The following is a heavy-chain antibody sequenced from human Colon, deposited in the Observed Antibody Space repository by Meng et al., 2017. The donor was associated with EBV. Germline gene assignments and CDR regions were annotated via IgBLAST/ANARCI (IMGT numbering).Heavy chain of an antibody. CDR1: GVSISSNTR. J-gene: IGHJ4*02. CDR3: ARGKQDAWELLAY. CDR2: IDDSGST. Sequence: QVALQDAGPGLVKPSATLALPCRISGVSISSNTRWTWVRQPPGKGLEWIGDIDDSGSTNYNPSLNSRISISLDKSKNHFPLKVNSVTAADTAVYYSARGKQDAWELLAYWGQGALVTVSS. D-gene: IGHD1-26*01. V-gene: IGHV4-4*02.